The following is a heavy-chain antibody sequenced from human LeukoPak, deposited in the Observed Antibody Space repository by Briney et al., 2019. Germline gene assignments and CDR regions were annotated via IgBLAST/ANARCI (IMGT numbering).Heavy chain of an antibody. V-gene: IGHV1-24*01. Sequence: GASVKVSCKVSGYTLTELSMHWVRQAPGKGLEWMGGFDPEDGETIYAQKLQGRVTMTTDTSTSTAYMELRSLRSDDTAVYYCARGPPPGYFDWLLSNPYYYMDAWGKGTTVTISS. D-gene: IGHD3-9*01. CDR2: FDPEDGET. CDR3: ARGPPPGYFDWLLSNPYYYMDA. CDR1: GYTLTELS. J-gene: IGHJ6*03.